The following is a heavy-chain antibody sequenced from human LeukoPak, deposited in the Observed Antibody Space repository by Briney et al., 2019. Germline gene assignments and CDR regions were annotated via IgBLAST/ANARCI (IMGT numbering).Heavy chain of an antibody. J-gene: IGHJ4*02. CDR2: ISGTGGST. Sequence: GGSLRLSCAASGFTFSSYAMIWVRQAPGKGLEWVSAISGTGGSTYYADSVKGRFTISRDNSKNTLYLQMNSLRAEDTAVYYCAKDARRSSGWWFFDHWGQGTLVTVSS. CDR3: AKDARRSSGWWFFDH. D-gene: IGHD6-19*01. V-gene: IGHV3-23*01. CDR1: GFTFSSYA.